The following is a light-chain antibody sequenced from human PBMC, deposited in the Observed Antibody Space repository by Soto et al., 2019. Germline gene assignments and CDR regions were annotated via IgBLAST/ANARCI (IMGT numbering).Light chain of an antibody. J-gene: IGKJ4*01. Sequence: ILLTQPPATLYWSPDERATHSCRASQSVSSSYLAWYQQKPGQAPRLLIYGASTRATGIPDRFSGSGSGTDFTLTISSLQPEDFATYYCQQADSFPLTFGGGTEVDI. CDR1: QSVSSSY. V-gene: IGKV3D-7*01. CDR3: QQADSFPLT. CDR2: GAS.